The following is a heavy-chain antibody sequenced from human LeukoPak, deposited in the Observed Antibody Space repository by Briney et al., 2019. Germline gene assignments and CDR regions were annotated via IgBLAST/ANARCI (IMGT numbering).Heavy chain of an antibody. J-gene: IGHJ5*02. CDR1: GFTFSSYS. D-gene: IGHD2-2*02. V-gene: IGHV3-21*01. Sequence: RAGGSLRLSCAASGFTFSSYSMNWVRQAPGKGLEWVSSISSSSSYIYYADSVKGRFTISRDNAENSLYLQMNSLRAEDTAVYYCAREVGGCSSTSCYIRWFDPWGQGTLVTVSS. CDR3: AREVGGCSSTSCYIRWFDP. CDR2: ISSSSSYI.